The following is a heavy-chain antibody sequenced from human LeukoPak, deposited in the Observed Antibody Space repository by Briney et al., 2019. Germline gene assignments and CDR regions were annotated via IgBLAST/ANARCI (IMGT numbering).Heavy chain of an antibody. V-gene: IGHV3-64*01. CDR1: GVSFSSYS. D-gene: IGHD1-26*01. Sequence: GGSLRLSCAASGVSFSSYSMHWVRQAPGKGLEYVSAISSSGGSTYYVNSVKGRFTISRDNSKNTLYLQMGSLRAEDMAVYYCARRGSYSAEYFQHWGQGTLVTVSS. CDR2: ISSSGGST. CDR3: ARRGSYSAEYFQH. J-gene: IGHJ1*01.